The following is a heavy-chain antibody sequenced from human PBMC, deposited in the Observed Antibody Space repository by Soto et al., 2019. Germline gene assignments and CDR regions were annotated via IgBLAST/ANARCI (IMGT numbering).Heavy chain of an antibody. J-gene: IGHJ6*02. CDR3: ARGAYYYGSGSYAHYYCYYYGMDV. CDR1: GYTFTSYA. V-gene: IGHV1-3*01. D-gene: IGHD3-10*01. Sequence: ASVKVSCKASGYTFTSYAMHWVRQAPGQRLEWMGWINAGNGNTKYSQKFQGRVTITRDTSASTAYMELSSLRSEDTAVYYCARGAYYYGSGSYAHYYCYYYGMDVWGQGTTVTVSS. CDR2: INAGNGNT.